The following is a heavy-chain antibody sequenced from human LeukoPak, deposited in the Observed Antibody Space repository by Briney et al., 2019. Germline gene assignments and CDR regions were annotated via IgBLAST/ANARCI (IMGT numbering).Heavy chain of an antibody. J-gene: IGHJ5*02. Sequence: GASVKVSCKASGFTLTNYDINWVRQAPGQGLEWMGWMNPINGNTGYARKLQGRVTMTRDTSISTAYMELRSLTSEDTAIYYCVRDGEGVAISVNFWFDPWGQGTLVTVSS. D-gene: IGHD3-10*01. CDR3: VRDGEGVAISVNFWFDP. V-gene: IGHV1-8*01. CDR2: MNPINGNT. CDR1: GFTLTNYD.